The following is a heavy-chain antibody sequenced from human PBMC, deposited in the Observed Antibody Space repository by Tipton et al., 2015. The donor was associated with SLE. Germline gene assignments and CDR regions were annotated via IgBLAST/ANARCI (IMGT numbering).Heavy chain of an antibody. CDR2: IYYSGST. D-gene: IGHD6-19*01. CDR3: ARHRGWSAWFDP. CDR1: GGSISSSSYY. V-gene: IGHV4-39*01. Sequence: TLSLTCTVSGGSISSSSYYWGWIRQPPGQGLEWIGSIYYSGSTYYNPSLKSRVTISVDTSKNQFSLKLSSVTAADTAVYYCARHRGWSAWFDPWGQGTLVTVSS. J-gene: IGHJ5*02.